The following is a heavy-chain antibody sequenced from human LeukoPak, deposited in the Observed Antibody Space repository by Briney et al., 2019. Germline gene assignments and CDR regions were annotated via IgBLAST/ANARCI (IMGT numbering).Heavy chain of an antibody. D-gene: IGHD3-10*01. CDR2: IVVGSGNT. CDR3: AAGYYYSSGSSYMDV. V-gene: IGHV1-58*02. CDR1: GFTFTSST. Sequence: AASVKVSCKASGFTFTSSTMQWVRQARGQRLEWIGWIVVGSGNTNYAQKFQERVTITRDMSTSTAYMEVSSLRSEDTAVYYCAAGYYYSSGSSYMDVWGKGTTVTISS. J-gene: IGHJ6*03.